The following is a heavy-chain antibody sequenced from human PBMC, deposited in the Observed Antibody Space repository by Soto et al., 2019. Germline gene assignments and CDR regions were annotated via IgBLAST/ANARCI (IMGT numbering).Heavy chain of an antibody. D-gene: IGHD6-13*01. CDR2: IYWDDNK. Sequence: QITLKESGPTLVKPTQTLTLTCTFSGFSLSTSGVAVGWIRQPPGKALECLALIYWDDNKRYSPSLQSRITLTTDTSKNQVVLTMTNMDPVDTATYYCAHRYSSSYDYWGQGILVTVSS. J-gene: IGHJ4*02. CDR1: GFSLSTSGVA. V-gene: IGHV2-5*02. CDR3: AHRYSSSYDY.